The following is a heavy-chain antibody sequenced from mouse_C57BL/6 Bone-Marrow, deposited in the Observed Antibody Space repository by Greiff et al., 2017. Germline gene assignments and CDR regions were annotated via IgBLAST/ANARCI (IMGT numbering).Heavy chain of an antibody. CDR3: ARDTPLSGDDD. CDR1: GFTFSSYA. D-gene: IGHD3-2*02. V-gene: IGHV5-4*01. Sequence: EVQLVESGGGLVKPGGSLKLSCAASGFTFSSYAMSWVRQTPEKRLEWVATISDGGSYTYYPDNVKGRFTISRDNAKNNLYLQMSHLKSEDTAMYYCARDTPLSGDDDWGQGTTLTVSS. J-gene: IGHJ2*01. CDR2: ISDGGSYT.